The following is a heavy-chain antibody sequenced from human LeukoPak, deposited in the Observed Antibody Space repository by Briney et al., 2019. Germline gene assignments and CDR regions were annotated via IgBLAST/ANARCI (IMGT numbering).Heavy chain of an antibody. CDR2: ISGSGGST. CDR3: AKFTLLVVIIDY. CDR1: GFTFSSYA. J-gene: IGHJ4*02. D-gene: IGHD3-22*01. Sequence: GGSLRLFCAASGFTFSSYAMSWVRQAPGKGLEWVSAISGSGGSTYYADSVKGRFTISRDNSKNTLYLQMNSLRAEDTAVYYCAKFTLLVVIIDYWGQGTLVTVSS. V-gene: IGHV3-23*01.